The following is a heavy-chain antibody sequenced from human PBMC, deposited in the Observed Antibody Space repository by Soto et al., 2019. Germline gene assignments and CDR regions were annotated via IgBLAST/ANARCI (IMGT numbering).Heavy chain of an antibody. D-gene: IGHD3-9*01. V-gene: IGHV1-69*13. CDR1: GGTFSSYA. Sequence: GASVKVSCKASGGTFSSYAISWVRQAPGQGLEWKGGIIPIFGTANYAQKFQGRVTITADESTSTAYMELSSLRSEDTAVYYCASTGGQNYDILTGYYPTYGMDVWGQGTTVTVSS. CDR2: IIPIFGTA. CDR3: ASTGGQNYDILTGYYPTYGMDV. J-gene: IGHJ6*02.